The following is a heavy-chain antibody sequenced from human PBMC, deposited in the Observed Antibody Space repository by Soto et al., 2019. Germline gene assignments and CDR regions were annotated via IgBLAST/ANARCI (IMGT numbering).Heavy chain of an antibody. CDR1: GFTFRNYA. J-gene: IGHJ6*02. D-gene: IGHD2-21*01. CDR2: IGTSGTPT. CDR3: TRILWSSRRDALDI. Sequence: GSLRLSCIASGFTFRNYAMAWVRQAPGEDLEWVSAIGTSGTPTLYADSVKSRFSISRDDSRNTVSLQMNSLGVEDTATYYCTRILWSSRRDALDIWGQGTAVTVSS. V-gene: IGHV3-23*01.